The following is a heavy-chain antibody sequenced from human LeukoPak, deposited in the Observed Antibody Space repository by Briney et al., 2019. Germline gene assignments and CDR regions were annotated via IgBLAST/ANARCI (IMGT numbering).Heavy chain of an antibody. Sequence: SETLFLTCAVYGGSFSGYYWSWIRQPPGKGLEWIGEINHSGSTNYNPSLKSRVTISVDTSKNQFSLKLSSVTAADTAVYYCARASHYYDSSGYYRYWGQGTLVTVSS. V-gene: IGHV4-34*01. CDR2: INHSGST. CDR1: GGSFSGYY. CDR3: ARASHYYDSSGYYRY. D-gene: IGHD3-22*01. J-gene: IGHJ4*02.